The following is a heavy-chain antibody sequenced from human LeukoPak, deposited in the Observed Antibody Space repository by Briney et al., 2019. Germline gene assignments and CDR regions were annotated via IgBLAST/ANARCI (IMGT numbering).Heavy chain of an antibody. D-gene: IGHD2-15*01. CDR1: GGTFSSYA. CDR2: IIPIFGTA. V-gene: IGHV1-69*13. CDR3: ATYSSGGSCYSNFDY. Sequence: ASVKVSCKASGGTFSSYAISWVRQAPGQGLEWMGGIIPIFGTANYAQKFQGRVTITADESTSTAYIELSSLRSEDTAVYYCATYSSGGSCYSNFDYWGQGTLVTVSS. J-gene: IGHJ4*02.